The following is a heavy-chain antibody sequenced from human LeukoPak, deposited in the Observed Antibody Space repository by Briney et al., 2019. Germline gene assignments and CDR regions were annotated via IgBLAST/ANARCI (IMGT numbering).Heavy chain of an antibody. V-gene: IGHV4-39*07. CDR1: GGSISSSSYY. Sequence: SETLSLTCTVSGGSISSSSYYWGWIRQPPGKGLEWIGSIYYSGSTYYNPSLKSRVTMSVDTSKNQFSLKLSSVTAADTAVYYCARGTLYYYGSGSYYISGFDYWGQGTLVTVSS. D-gene: IGHD3-10*01. J-gene: IGHJ4*02. CDR3: ARGTLYYYGSGSYYISGFDY. CDR2: IYYSGST.